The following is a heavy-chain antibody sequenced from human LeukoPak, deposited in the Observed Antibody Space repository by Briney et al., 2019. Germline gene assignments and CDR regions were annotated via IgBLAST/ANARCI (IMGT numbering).Heavy chain of an antibody. CDR3: ARDSHPGGYYYYGMDV. CDR1: GFTVSSNY. Sequence: PGGSLRLSCAASGFTVSSNYMSWVRQAPGKGLGWVSVIYSGGSTYYADSVKGRFTISRDNSKNTLYLQMNSLRAEDTAVYYCARDSHPGGYYYYGMDVWGQGTTVTVSS. CDR2: IYSGGST. J-gene: IGHJ6*02. D-gene: IGHD1-1*01. V-gene: IGHV3-53*01.